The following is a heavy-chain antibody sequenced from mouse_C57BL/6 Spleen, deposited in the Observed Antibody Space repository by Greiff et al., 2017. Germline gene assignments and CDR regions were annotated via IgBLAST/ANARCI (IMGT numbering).Heavy chain of an antibody. J-gene: IGHJ2*01. CDR2: IDPSDSET. CDR3: ARTLITTVVARGYFDY. D-gene: IGHD1-1*01. Sequence: QVQLQQPGAELVRPGSSVKLSCKASGYTFTSYWMHWVKQRPIQGLEWIGNIDPSDSETHYNQKVKDKATLTVDKSSSTAYMQLSSLTSEDSAVYYCARTLITTVVARGYFDYWGQGTTLTVSS. V-gene: IGHV1-52*01. CDR1: GYTFTSYW.